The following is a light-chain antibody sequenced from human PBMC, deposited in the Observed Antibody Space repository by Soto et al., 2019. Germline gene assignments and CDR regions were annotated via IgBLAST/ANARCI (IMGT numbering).Light chain of an antibody. Sequence: IQMTQSPCSLSASIGDGVTITCRASQGISSYLAWYQQKPGKAPKLLIYAASTLQSGVPSRFSGSGSGTDFTLTISCLQSEDFATYYCQQYYSYPQTFGQGTKVDIK. CDR2: AAS. V-gene: IGKV1-8*01. CDR3: QQYYSYPQT. CDR1: QGISSY. J-gene: IGKJ1*01.